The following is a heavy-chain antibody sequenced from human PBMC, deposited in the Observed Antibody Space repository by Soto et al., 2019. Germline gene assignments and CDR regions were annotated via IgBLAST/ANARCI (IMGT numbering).Heavy chain of an antibody. CDR2: ISAYNGNT. V-gene: IGHV1-18*04. Sequence: ASVKVSCKASGYTFTSYGISWVRQAPGQGLEWMGWISAYNGNTNYAQKLQGRVTMTTDTSTSTAYMGLRSLRSDDTAVYYCARATIIVVVPAAIPYGMDVWGQGTTVTVSS. D-gene: IGHD2-2*01. J-gene: IGHJ6*02. CDR1: GYTFTSYG. CDR3: ARATIIVVVPAAIPYGMDV.